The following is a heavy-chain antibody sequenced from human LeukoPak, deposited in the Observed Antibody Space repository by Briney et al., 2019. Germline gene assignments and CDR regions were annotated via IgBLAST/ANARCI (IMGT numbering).Heavy chain of an antibody. J-gene: IGHJ6*04. Sequence: PGGSLRLSCAASGFTFSSYWMRWVRQAPGKGLEWVANIKQDGSEKYYVDSVKGRFTISRDNAKNSLYLQMNSLRAEDTAVYYCARDRPYYYYYYGMDVWGKGTTVTVSS. CDR2: IKQDGSEK. CDR3: ARDRPYYYYYYGMDV. CDR1: GFTFSSYW. V-gene: IGHV3-7*03.